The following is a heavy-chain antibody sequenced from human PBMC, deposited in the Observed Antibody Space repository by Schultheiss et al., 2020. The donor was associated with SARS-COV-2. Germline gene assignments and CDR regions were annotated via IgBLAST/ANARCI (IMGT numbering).Heavy chain of an antibody. CDR1: GFTFSNYA. V-gene: IGHV3-15*01. J-gene: IGHJ1*01. D-gene: IGHD3-22*01. CDR3: AKYSGYYSIAEYFQH. CDR2: IKSKTDGGTT. Sequence: GGSLRLSCAASGFTFSNYAMSWVRQAPGKGLEWVGRIKSKTDGGTTDYAAPVKGRFTISRDDSKNTLYLQMNSLKTEDTAVYYCAKYSGYYSIAEYFQHWGQGTLVTVSS.